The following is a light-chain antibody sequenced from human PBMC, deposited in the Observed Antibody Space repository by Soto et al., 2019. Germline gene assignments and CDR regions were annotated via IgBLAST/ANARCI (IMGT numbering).Light chain of an antibody. Sequence: DIQMTQSPSSLSASVGDRVTITCQASQDISNYLIWYQQKPGKAPKLLIYDASYLETGVPPRFSGSGSGTHFLFTISSLQPEDIATYYCQQNDNLPITFGQGTRLEIK. V-gene: IGKV1-33*01. J-gene: IGKJ5*01. CDR1: QDISNY. CDR2: DAS. CDR3: QQNDNLPIT.